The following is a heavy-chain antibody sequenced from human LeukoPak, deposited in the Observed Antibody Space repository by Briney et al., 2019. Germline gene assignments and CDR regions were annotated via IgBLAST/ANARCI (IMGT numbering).Heavy chain of an antibody. CDR3: ARDEEQWLVWYYFDY. D-gene: IGHD6-19*01. CDR2: IWYDGSNK. J-gene: IGHJ4*02. V-gene: IGHV3-33*01. CDR1: GFTFSSYG. Sequence: PGGSLRLSCAASGFTFSSYGMHWVRQAPGKGLEWVAVIWYDGSNKYYADSVKGRFTISRDNSKNTLYLQMNSLRVEDTAVYYCARDEEQWLVWYYFDYWGQGTLVTVSS.